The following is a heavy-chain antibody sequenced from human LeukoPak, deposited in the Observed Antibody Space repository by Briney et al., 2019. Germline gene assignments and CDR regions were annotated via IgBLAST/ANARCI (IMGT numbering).Heavy chain of an antibody. J-gene: IGHJ4*02. V-gene: IGHV4-59*12. CDR1: GVSISTYY. CDR3: ARWYYDSSGYRYFDY. CDR2: IDYSGNT. Sequence: PSETLSLTCTVSGVSISTYYWTLIRQPAGKGLEWIGNIDYSGNTKYNPSLNSRVTISVDTSKNHFSLKLSSVTAADTAVYYCARWYYDSSGYRYFDYWGQGTLVIVSS. D-gene: IGHD3-22*01.